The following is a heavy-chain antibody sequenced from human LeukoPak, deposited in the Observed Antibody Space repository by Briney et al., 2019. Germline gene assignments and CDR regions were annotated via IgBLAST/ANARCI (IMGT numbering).Heavy chain of an antibody. CDR2: IWYDGSNK. Sequence: GGSLRLSCAASGFTFSSYGMHWVRQAPDKGLEWVAVIWYDGSNKYYADSVKGRFTISRDNSKNTLYLQMNSLRAEDTAVYYCAREYYYDSSGYYYYFDYWGQGTLVTVSS. D-gene: IGHD3-22*01. CDR3: AREYYYDSSGYYYYFDY. CDR1: GFTFSSYG. V-gene: IGHV3-33*01. J-gene: IGHJ4*02.